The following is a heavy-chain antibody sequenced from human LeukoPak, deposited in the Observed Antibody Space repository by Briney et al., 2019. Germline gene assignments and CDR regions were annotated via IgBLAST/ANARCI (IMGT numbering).Heavy chain of an antibody. D-gene: IGHD5-18*01. Sequence: GGSLRLSCAASGFTFSSYAMSWVRQAPGKGLEWVSAISGSGGSTYYADSVKGRFTISRDNSKNTLYLQMNSLRAEDTALYWCARWDTAMAAFDLWGQGTLVTVSS. CDR3: ARWDTAMAAFDL. CDR2: ISGSGGST. J-gene: IGHJ4*02. V-gene: IGHV3-23*01. CDR1: GFTFSSYA.